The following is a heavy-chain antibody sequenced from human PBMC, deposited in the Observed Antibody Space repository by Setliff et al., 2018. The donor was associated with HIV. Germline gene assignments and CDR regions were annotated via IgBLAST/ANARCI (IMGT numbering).Heavy chain of an antibody. V-gene: IGHV3-7*03. CDR3: ARHYNWKFDY. Sequence: PGGSLRLSCAASGFSFSSHWMTWVRQAPGKGLEWVANIKQDGSETYYVDSVKGRFTVSKDNAKNSLYLQMNSLRPEDTAVYYCARHYNWKFDYWGQGTMVTVSS. D-gene: IGHD1-20*01. CDR1: GFSFSSHW. J-gene: IGHJ4*02. CDR2: IKQDGSET.